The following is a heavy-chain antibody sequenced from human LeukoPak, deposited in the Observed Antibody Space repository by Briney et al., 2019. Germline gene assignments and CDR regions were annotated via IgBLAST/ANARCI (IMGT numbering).Heavy chain of an antibody. V-gene: IGHV3-30*02. CDR1: GFTFSSYG. CDR3: ARLSAYYYGSFFYYYMDV. CDR2: IRYDGNNK. J-gene: IGHJ6*03. Sequence: GGSLRLSCAASGFTFSSYGMSWVRQAPGKGLEWVSFIRYDGNNKLYADSVKGRFTISRDNSKNTPYLHINSLRAEDTALYYCARLSAYYYGSFFYYYMDVWGKGTTVTVSS. D-gene: IGHD3-10*01.